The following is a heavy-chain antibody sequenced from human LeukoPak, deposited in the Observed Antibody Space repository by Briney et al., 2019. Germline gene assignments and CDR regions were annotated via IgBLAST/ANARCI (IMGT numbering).Heavy chain of an antibody. D-gene: IGHD6-13*01. J-gene: IGHJ4*02. CDR3: AKVKSIAAAGPFDY. V-gene: IGHV3-23*01. CDR2: ISGSGGST. CDR1: GFTFSSYA. Sequence: GGSLELSCAASGFTFSSYAMSWVRPAPGKGLEWVSAISGSGGSTYYADSVKGRFTISRDDSKNTLYLQMNSLRAEDTAVYYCAKVKSIAAAGPFDYWGQGTLVTVSS.